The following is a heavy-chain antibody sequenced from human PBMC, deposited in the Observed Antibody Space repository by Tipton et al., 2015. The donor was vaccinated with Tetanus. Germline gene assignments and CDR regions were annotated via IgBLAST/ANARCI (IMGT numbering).Heavy chain of an antibody. CDR3: ARRSYCSSSRCFDAFDV. V-gene: IGHV4-59*01. D-gene: IGHD2-2*01. Sequence: LRLSCTVSGGSMSNNYWSWIRQPPGKGLEWIAYIFHSGSTNYSPSLKSRVAISMDTSKNQISLKLSSVTAADTAVYYCARRSYCSSSRCFDAFDVWGQGTMVTVSS. CDR2: IFHSGST. CDR1: GGSMSNNY. J-gene: IGHJ3*01.